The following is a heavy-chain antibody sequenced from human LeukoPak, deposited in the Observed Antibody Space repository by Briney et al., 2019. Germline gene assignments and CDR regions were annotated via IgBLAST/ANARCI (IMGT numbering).Heavy chain of an antibody. D-gene: IGHD2-21*02. Sequence: SLRLXCAXSGFTXXGYPIHWVRQAPGKGLEWVAVISYDGSNKYYADSVKGRFTISRDNSKNTLYLQMNSLRAEDTAVYYCAKDQVVVVTAIPGYWGQGTLVTVSS. CDR1: GFTXXGYP. CDR2: ISYDGSNK. V-gene: IGHV3-30*04. CDR3: AKDQVVVVTAIPGY. J-gene: IGHJ4*02.